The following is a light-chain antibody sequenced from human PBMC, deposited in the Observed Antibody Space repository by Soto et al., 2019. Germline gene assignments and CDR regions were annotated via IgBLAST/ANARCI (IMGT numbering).Light chain of an antibody. CDR2: DAS. CDR3: PQYASFPGT. V-gene: IGKV1-5*01. Sequence: DIQMTQSPSTLSASVGDRVTITCRASQSISSWLAWYQQKPGKAPNLLIYDASTLESGVPSRFSGSGSGTEFTLTISSLQPDDFATYYSPQYASFPGTFGHRTQVDIK. CDR1: QSISSW. J-gene: IGKJ1*01.